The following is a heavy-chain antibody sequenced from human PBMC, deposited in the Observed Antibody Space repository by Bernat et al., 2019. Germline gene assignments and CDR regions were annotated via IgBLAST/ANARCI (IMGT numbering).Heavy chain of an antibody. CDR1: GFTFSNAW. Sequence: EVQLVESGGGLVNPGGSLRLSCAASGFTFSNAWMSWVRQAPGKGLEWVGRIKSKTDGGTTDYAAPVKGRFTISRDDSKNTLYLQMNSLKTEDTAVYYCTTCRRPMIVGAFDYWGQGTLVTVSS. CDR2: IKSKTDGGTT. J-gene: IGHJ4*02. CDR3: TTCRRPMIVGAFDY. V-gene: IGHV3-15*01. D-gene: IGHD3-22*01.